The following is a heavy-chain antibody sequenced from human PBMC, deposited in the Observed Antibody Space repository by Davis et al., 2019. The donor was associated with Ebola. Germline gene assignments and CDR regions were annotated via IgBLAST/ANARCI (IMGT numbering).Heavy chain of an antibody. Sequence: PGGSLRLSCAASGFTFSHYWMNWVRQAPGKGLEWVSYISSSSSTIYYADSVKGRFTISRDNAKNSLYLQMNSLRAEDTAVYYCARDRRDYDFWSGYYGYWGQGTLVTVSS. CDR1: GFTFSHYW. CDR3: ARDRRDYDFWSGYYGY. J-gene: IGHJ4*02. V-gene: IGHV3-48*04. CDR2: ISSSSSTI. D-gene: IGHD3-3*01.